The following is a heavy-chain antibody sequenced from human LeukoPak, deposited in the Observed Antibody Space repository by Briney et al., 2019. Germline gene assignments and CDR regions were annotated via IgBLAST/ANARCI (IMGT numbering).Heavy chain of an antibody. Sequence: GGSLRLSCSASGFTFSSYAMHWVRQAPGKGLEYVSAISSNGGSTYYADSMKGRFTISRDNSKNTLYLQMSSLRAEDTAVYYRVKRSAYMVRGVIGGGEFDYWGQGTLVTVSS. D-gene: IGHD3-10*01. J-gene: IGHJ4*02. CDR1: GFTFSSYA. CDR2: ISSNGGST. V-gene: IGHV3-64D*06. CDR3: VKRSAYMVRGVIGGGEFDY.